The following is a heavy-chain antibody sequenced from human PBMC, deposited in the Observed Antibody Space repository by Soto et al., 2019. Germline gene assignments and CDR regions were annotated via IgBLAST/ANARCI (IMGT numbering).Heavy chain of an antibody. J-gene: IGHJ1*01. D-gene: IGHD2-21*02. CDR1: GGTLSSYG. CDR3: EIDCGYDLVN. CDR2: IIPMFGIT. V-gene: IGHV1-69*05. Sequence: QVQLVQSGAEVKRPGSSVKVSCNVSGGTLSSYGFNWVRQAPGQGLEWMGGIIPMFGITNHTQKFQDRITISTDASANTASMELRSARADDTAVNYCEIDCGYDLVNWGQGTLLPVSS.